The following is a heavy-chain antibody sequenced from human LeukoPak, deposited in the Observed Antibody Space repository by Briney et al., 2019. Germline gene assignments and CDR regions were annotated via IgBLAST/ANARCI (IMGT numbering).Heavy chain of an antibody. D-gene: IGHD3-22*01. V-gene: IGHV3-23*01. CDR1: GITLSNYA. Sequence: GGSLRLSCAASGITLSNYAMSWLRQAPGKGLEWVAGISGSGGGTFYADSVKGRFTVSRYNPKTTLYLQMNSLRSEDTAVYFCATRGVVIRVILVGFHKEAYYFDSWGQGALVTVSS. CDR2: ISGSGGGT. J-gene: IGHJ4*02. CDR3: ATRGVVIRVILVGFHKEAYYFDS.